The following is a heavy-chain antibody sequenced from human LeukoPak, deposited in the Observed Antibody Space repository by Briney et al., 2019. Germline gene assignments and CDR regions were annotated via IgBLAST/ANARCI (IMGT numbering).Heavy chain of an antibody. CDR1: GGSISSYY. V-gene: IGHV4-59*12. D-gene: IGHD6-6*01. Sequence: MASETLSLTCTVSGGSISSYYWSWIRQPPGKGLEWIGYIYYSGSTDYNPSLKSRVTISVDTSKNQFSLKLSSVTAADTAVYYCARVGSSSIAIFDYWGQGTLVTVSS. CDR2: IYYSGST. J-gene: IGHJ4*02. CDR3: ARVGSSSIAIFDY.